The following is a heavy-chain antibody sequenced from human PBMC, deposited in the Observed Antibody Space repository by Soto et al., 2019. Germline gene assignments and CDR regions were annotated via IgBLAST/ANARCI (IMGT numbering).Heavy chain of an antibody. CDR1: GYSVTSYW. Sequence: PGESLKSSCKGSGYSVTSYWIGWVRQMPGKGLEWMGIIYPGDSDTRYSPSFQGQVTISADKSISTAYLQWSSLKASDTAMYYCSRHISDRVTTPYYYYGMDVWGQGTTVTVSS. D-gene: IGHD4-4*01. J-gene: IGHJ6*02. V-gene: IGHV5-51*01. CDR2: IYPGDSDT. CDR3: SRHISDRVTTPYYYYGMDV.